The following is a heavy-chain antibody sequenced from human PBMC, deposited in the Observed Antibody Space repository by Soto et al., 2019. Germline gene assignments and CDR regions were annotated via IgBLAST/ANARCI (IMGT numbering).Heavy chain of an antibody. CDR3: ARDPPDFNSGFAS. Sequence: SQTLSLTCAICGDSVSNNGATWNWIRQSPSRGLDWLGRAYYRSRWQYDYATSVRSRITINPDTSKNQISLQLTSVTPEDTAVYYCARDPPDFNSGFASWGQGSLVTVSS. J-gene: IGHJ1*01. V-gene: IGHV6-1*01. CDR1: GDSVSNNGAT. D-gene: IGHD1-26*01. CDR2: AYYRSRWQY.